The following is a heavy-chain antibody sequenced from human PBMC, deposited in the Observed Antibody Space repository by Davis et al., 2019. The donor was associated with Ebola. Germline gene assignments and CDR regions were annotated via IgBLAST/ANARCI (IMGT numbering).Heavy chain of an antibody. D-gene: IGHD2-15*01. V-gene: IGHV5-51*04. CDR1: GYSFASYW. CDR3: ARPRGYCSDSSCYVDF. J-gene: IGHJ4*02. Sequence: KVSCKGSGYSFASYWIGWVRQKAGKGLEWMGTIYPGDSDTRYSPSFQGQVTISADKPISTAYLQWSSLKASDTAMYYCARPRGYCSDSSCYVDFWGQGTLVTVSS. CDR2: IYPGDSDT.